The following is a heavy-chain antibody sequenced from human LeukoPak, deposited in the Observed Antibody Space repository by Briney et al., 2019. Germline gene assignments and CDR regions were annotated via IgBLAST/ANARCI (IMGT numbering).Heavy chain of an antibody. J-gene: IGHJ5*02. V-gene: IGHV4-4*07. Sequence: SETLSLTCTVSGGSISSYYWSWIRQPAGKGLEWIGRIYTSGSTNYNPSLKSRVTMSVDTSKNQFSLKLSSVTAADTAVYYCARHWWNYDFWSGRQNWFDPWGQGTLVTVSS. CDR2: IYTSGST. CDR3: ARHWWNYDFWSGRQNWFDP. CDR1: GGSISSYY. D-gene: IGHD3-3*01.